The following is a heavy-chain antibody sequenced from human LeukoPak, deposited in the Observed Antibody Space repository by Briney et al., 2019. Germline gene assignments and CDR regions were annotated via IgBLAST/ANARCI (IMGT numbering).Heavy chain of an antibody. CDR2: INPNSGGT. V-gene: IGHV1-2*02. Sequence: ASVKVSCKASGYTFTSYDINWVRQAPGQGLEWMGWINPNSGGTNYAQKFQGRVTMTRDTSISTAYMELSRLRSDDTAVYYCARDASSYGDYPDYWGQGTLVAVSS. CDR3: ARDASSYGDYPDY. D-gene: IGHD4-17*01. CDR1: GYTFTSYD. J-gene: IGHJ4*02.